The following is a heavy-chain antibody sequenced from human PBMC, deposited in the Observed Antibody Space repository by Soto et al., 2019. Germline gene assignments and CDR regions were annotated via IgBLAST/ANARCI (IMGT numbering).Heavy chain of an antibody. D-gene: IGHD6-19*01. CDR1: GGSLSNYY. CDR2: ISYSGST. Sequence: QVQLQESGPGLVKPSETLSLTCTVSGGSLSNYYWNWIRQPPGKGLEWIGYISYSGSTNYNPSLXXRXXMSIDTSSSQFSLILTSVTAADAAVYYCARLSGSGWYTAAYWGQGTLVTVSS. J-gene: IGHJ4*02. CDR3: ARLSGSGWYTAAY. V-gene: IGHV4-59*08.